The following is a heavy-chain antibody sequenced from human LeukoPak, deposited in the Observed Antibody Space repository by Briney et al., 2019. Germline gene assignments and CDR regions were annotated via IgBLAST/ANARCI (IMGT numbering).Heavy chain of an antibody. Sequence: SETLSLTCTVSGGSISSSDYYWGWIRQPPGKALEWIGTIHYDGTTYYDPPLKSRVTISVDTSNNQFSLKVTSVTAADTAVFYCARRPGSGWFFDYWGQGTLATVSS. CDR2: IHYDGTT. V-gene: IGHV4-39*01. D-gene: IGHD6-19*01. J-gene: IGHJ4*02. CDR3: ARRPGSGWFFDY. CDR1: GGSISSSDYY.